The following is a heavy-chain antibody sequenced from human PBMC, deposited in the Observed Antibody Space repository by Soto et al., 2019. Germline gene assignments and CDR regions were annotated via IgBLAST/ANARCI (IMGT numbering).Heavy chain of an antibody. CDR2: IYYSGST. D-gene: IGHD3-3*01. Sequence: PSETLSLTCTVSGGSISSSSYYWGWIRQPPGKGLEWIGSIYYSGSTYYNPSLKSRDTISVDTSKNQFSMKLSSVTAADTAVYYCASDTYDFWSGYLRRDFDYWGQGTLVTVS. CDR1: GGSISSSSYY. V-gene: IGHV4-39*02. J-gene: IGHJ4*02. CDR3: ASDTYDFWSGYLRRDFDY.